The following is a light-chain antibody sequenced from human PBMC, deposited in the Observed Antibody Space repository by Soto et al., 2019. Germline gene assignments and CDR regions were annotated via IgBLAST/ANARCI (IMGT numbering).Light chain of an antibody. CDR2: EVV. CDR1: SSDVGGYNF. Sequence: QSALTQPPSASGSPGQSVTISCTGTSSDVGGYNFVSWYQQHPGKAPKLLIYEVVKRPSGVPDRFSGSKSANTASLTVSGLQADDEADYYCSAGSNRVVFGGGTKVTVL. V-gene: IGLV2-8*01. J-gene: IGLJ2*01. CDR3: SAGSNRVV.